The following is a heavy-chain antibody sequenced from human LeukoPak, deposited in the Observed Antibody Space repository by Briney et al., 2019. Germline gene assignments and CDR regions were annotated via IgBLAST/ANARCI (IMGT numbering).Heavy chain of an antibody. D-gene: IGHD1-14*01. CDR1: GFTFSRHW. V-gene: IGHV3-7*03. CDR2: LKQDGNEI. CDR3: ARYGLARAGRWFDP. Sequence: PPGGSLRLSCAASGFTFSRHWMSWVRQAPGKGLEWVANLKQDGNEIHYVDSVKGRFTISRDNAKNSLYLQMDSLRAEDTAVYYCARYGLARAGRWFDPWGQGTLVTVSS. J-gene: IGHJ5*02.